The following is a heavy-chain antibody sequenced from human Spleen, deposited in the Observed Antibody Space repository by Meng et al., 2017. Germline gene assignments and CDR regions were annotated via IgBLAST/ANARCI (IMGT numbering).Heavy chain of an antibody. Sequence: GESLKISCAGSGFTFSNAWMSWVRQAPGKGLVWISRINSDASSTIYVDSVKGRFTISRDNAKNTLYLQMNSLRAEDTAVYYCAKGVHSTFDIWGQGTMVTVSS. V-gene: IGHV3-74*01. CDR1: GFTFSNAW. J-gene: IGHJ3*02. CDR2: INSDASST. D-gene: IGHD1-1*01. CDR3: AKGVHSTFDI.